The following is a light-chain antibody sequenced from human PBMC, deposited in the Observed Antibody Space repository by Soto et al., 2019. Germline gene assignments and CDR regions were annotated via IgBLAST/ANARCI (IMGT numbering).Light chain of an antibody. V-gene: IGLV1-40*01. CDR2: GNS. Sequence: QSVLTQPPSVYGAPEQRVTISCIGSSSNIGAGYDVHWYQQPPGTAPKLLIYGNSKRPSGVPDRFSGSKSGTSASLAITGLQAEDEADYYCQSYDSSLSGWVVFGGGTKLTVL. CDR3: QSYDSSLSGWVV. J-gene: IGLJ2*01. CDR1: SSNIGAGYD.